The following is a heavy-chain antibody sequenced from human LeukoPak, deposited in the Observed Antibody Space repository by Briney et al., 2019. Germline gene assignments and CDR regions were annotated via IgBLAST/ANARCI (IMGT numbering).Heavy chain of an antibody. CDR1: GGTFSSYA. CDR3: VLAAAGTGAFDI. D-gene: IGHD6-13*01. V-gene: IGHV1-69*04. Sequence: SVKVSCKASGGTFSSYAISWVRRAPGQGLEWVGRIIPILGIANYAQKFQGRVTIIADKSTSTAYMELSNLRSEDTAVYYCVLAAAGTGAFDIWGQGTMVTVSS. J-gene: IGHJ3*02. CDR2: IIPILGIA.